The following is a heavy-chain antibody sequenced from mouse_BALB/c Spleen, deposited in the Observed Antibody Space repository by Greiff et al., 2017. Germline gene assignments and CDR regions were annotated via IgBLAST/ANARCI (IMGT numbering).Heavy chain of an antibody. J-gene: IGHJ3*01. CDR1: GYTFTSYY. CDR3: ASYYGNPAWFAY. D-gene: IGHD2-1*01. CDR2: IYPGNVNT. Sequence: QVQLKESGPELVKPGASVRISCKASGYTFTSYYIHWVKQRPGQGLEWIGWIYPGNVNTKYNEKFKGKATLTADKSSSTAYMQLSSLTSEDSAVYFCASYYGNPAWFAYWGQGTLVTVSA. V-gene: IGHV1S56*01.